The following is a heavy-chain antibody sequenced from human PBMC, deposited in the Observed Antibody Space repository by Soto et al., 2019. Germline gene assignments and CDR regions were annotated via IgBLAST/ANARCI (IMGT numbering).Heavy chain of an antibody. CDR2: IKQDGIEK. CDR3: ARDRRTIFGVVAYYYYYYGMDV. V-gene: IGHV3-7*01. J-gene: IGHJ6*02. CDR1: GFTFSSYW. D-gene: IGHD3-3*01. Sequence: PGGSLRLSCAASGFTFSSYWMSWVRQAPGKGLEWVANIKQDGIEKPSVDSVKGQFNISRDNAKNSLYLQMNRLRPEDTAVYYCARDRRTIFGVVAYYYYYYGMDVWGRGTTVTVSS.